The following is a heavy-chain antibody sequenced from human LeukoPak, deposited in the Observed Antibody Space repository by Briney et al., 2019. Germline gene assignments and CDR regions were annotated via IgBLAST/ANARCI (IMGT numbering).Heavy chain of an antibody. CDR3: ARVRYYDSSGYYSWFDP. Sequence: GASVKVSCKAPGYTFTGYYMHWVRQAPGQGLEWMGWINPNSGGTNYAQKFQGRVTMTRGTSISTAYMELSRLRSDDTAVYDCARVRYYDSSGYYSWFDPWGQGTLVTVSS. CDR1: GYTFTGYY. J-gene: IGHJ5*02. D-gene: IGHD3-22*01. V-gene: IGHV1-2*02. CDR2: INPNSGGT.